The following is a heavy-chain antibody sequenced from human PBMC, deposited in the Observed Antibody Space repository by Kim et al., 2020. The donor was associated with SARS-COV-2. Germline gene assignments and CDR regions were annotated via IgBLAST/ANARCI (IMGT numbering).Heavy chain of an antibody. J-gene: IGHJ4*02. V-gene: IGHV3-11*04. CDR2: ISSSGSTI. D-gene: IGHD3-22*01. CDR3: ARDPAYDSSGYYQMGGFFDY. CDR1: GFTFSDYY. Sequence: GGSLRLSCAASGFTFSDYYMSWIRQAPGKGLEWVSYISSSGSTIYYADSLKGRFTISRDNAKNSLYLQMNSLRAEDTAVYYCARDPAYDSSGYYQMGGFFDYWGQGTLVTVSS.